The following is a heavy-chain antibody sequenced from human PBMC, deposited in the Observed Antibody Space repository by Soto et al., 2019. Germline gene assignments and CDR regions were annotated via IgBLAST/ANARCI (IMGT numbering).Heavy chain of an antibody. D-gene: IGHD2-2*01. V-gene: IGHV3-33*01. CDR1: GFTFSSYG. CDR2: IWYDGSNK. CDR3: ARDYGNGPANQPSQLFDP. Sequence: PGGSLRLSCAASGFTFSSYGMHWVRQAPGKGLEWVAVIWYDGSNKYYADSVKGRFTISRDNSKNTLYLQMNSLRAEDTAVYYCARDYGNGPANQPSQLFDPWGQGTLVTVSS. J-gene: IGHJ5*02.